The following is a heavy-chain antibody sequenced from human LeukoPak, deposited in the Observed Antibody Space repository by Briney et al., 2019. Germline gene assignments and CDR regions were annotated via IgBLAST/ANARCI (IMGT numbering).Heavy chain of an antibody. CDR1: GYTFTGYY. CDR3: ARASLVISSVAARPRFLLY. D-gene: IGHD6-6*01. Sequence: GASVKVSCKASGYTFTGYYMHWVRQAPGQGLEWMGWINPNSGGTNYAQKFQGRVTMTRDTSISTAYMELSRLRSDDTAVYYCARASLVISSVAARPRFLLYSSQGTLVTVSS. V-gene: IGHV1-2*02. CDR2: INPNSGGT. J-gene: IGHJ4*02.